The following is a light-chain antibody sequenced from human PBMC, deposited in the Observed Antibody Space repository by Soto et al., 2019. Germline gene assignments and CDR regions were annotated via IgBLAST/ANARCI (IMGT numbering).Light chain of an antibody. J-gene: IGKJ3*01. V-gene: IGKV1-39*01. Sequence: DIQMTQSPSSLSASVGDRVTITCRATQSISIYLNWYQQKPGKAPKLLIYAASSLQGGVPSRFSGSRSGTDFTLTISSLQPEDFATYYCQQSYSTPFTFGPGTKVDIK. CDR3: QQSYSTPFT. CDR1: QSISIY. CDR2: AAS.